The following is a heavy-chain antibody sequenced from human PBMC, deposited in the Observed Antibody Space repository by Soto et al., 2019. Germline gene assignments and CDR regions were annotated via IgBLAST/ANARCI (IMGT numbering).Heavy chain of an antibody. V-gene: IGHV4-31*03. D-gene: IGHD6-6*01. J-gene: IGHJ4*02. CDR3: AREDETGNYFDY. CDR1: GGSISSGGHY. CDR2: IYYTGTT. Sequence: QVQLQESGPGLVKPSQALSLICTVSGGSISSGGHYWSWIRQHPGKGLEWIGYIYYTGTTYYNPSLRSRLTISVDSSRNQFSLRLSSVTAADTAVYYCAREDETGNYFDYWGQGTLVTVSS.